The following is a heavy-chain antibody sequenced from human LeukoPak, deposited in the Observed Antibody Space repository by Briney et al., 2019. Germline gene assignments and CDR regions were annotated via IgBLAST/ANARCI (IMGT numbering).Heavy chain of an antibody. D-gene: IGHD4-17*01. CDR3: AKDSKSTVTTVLANWFDP. Sequence: GGSLRLSCAASGFTFSTYNMNWVRQAPGKGLEWVSSISSSSSYIYYADSMKGRFTVSRDNAKNSLYLQMNSLRAEDTALYYCAKDSKSTVTTVLANWFDPWGQGTLVTVSS. CDR1: GFTFSTYN. CDR2: ISSSSSYI. V-gene: IGHV3-21*04. J-gene: IGHJ5*02.